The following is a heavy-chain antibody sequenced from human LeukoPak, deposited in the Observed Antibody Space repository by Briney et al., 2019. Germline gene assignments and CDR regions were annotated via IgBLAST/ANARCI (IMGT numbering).Heavy chain of an antibody. CDR1: GGSFSGYY. J-gene: IGHJ5*02. V-gene: IGHV4-34*01. Sequence: SETLSLTCAVYGGSFSGYYWSWIRQPPGKGLEWIGSGYHIGSTYFNPSLRSRATILIDIFKNQFSLKMSSVTAADTAIYYCARVGDYGDYVNWFDPWGPGTLVTVSS. CDR2: GYHIGST. CDR3: ARVGDYGDYVNWFDP. D-gene: IGHD4-17*01.